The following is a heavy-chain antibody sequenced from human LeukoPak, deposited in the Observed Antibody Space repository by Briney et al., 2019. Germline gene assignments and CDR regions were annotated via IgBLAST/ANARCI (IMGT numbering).Heavy chain of an antibody. D-gene: IGHD3-16*02. CDR3: ARILSASGMDV. J-gene: IGHJ6*02. Sequence: PGGSLRLSCAASGFTVSNNYMSWVRQAPGKGLEWVSVFYSGGSTYYADSVKGRFTSSRDNAKNTLYLQMNSLRAEDTAVYYCARILSASGMDVWGQGTTVTVSS. CDR2: FYSGGST. V-gene: IGHV3-53*01. CDR1: GFTVSNNY.